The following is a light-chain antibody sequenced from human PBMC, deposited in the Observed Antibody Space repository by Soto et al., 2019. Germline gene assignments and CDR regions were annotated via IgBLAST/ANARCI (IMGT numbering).Light chain of an antibody. CDR1: QTISSE. CDR2: SAS. J-gene: IGKJ2*01. CDR3: QESHNWRLT. V-gene: IGKV3-15*01. Sequence: EMARTQSPATLYASTGESATLSCRATQTISSELAWYQQKPGQPPRRLIYSASTKATGVPATFTGSGSGSDFPRPICGLLSEDLAVYYCQESHNWRLTFGQGTRLEL.